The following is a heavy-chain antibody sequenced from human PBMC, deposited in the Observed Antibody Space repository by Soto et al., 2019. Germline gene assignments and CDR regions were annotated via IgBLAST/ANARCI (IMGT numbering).Heavy chain of an antibody. CDR1: GGTFSSYA. CDR3: ARDLLSEAFDI. CDR2: IIPISGTA. V-gene: IGHV1-69*13. J-gene: IGHJ3*02. Sequence: SVKVSCKASGGTFSSYAISWVRQAPGQGLEWMGGIIPISGTANYAQKFQGRVTVTADESTSTAYMELSSLRSEDTAVYYCARDLLSEAFDIWRQGTMVTVSS.